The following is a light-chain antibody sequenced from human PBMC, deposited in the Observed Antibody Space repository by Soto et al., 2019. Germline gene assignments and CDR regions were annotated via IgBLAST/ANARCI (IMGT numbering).Light chain of an antibody. CDR3: HQRSNWPPFT. J-gene: IGKJ4*01. CDR2: DAS. Sequence: EIVLTQSPAILSVSPGERATLSCRASQSISRSLAWYQQKPGQAPRLLISDASTRATGIPARFSGSGSGTEFTLTISSLQSEDFALYYCHQRSNWPPFTFGGGTKVEI. V-gene: IGKV3-15*01. CDR1: QSISRS.